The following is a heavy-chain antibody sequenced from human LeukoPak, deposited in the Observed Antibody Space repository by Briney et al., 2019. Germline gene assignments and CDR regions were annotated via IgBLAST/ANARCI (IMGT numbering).Heavy chain of an antibody. CDR1: DGSISSSSYY. D-gene: IGHD2-8*01. CDR3: ARAGDGVGFDS. V-gene: IGHV4-39*01. CDR2: IYYSGST. Sequence: PSETLSLTCTVSDGSISSSSYYWGWIRQPPGKGLEWIGTIYYSGSTYHNPSLKSRVTMFVDTSKNQFSLNLRSVTAADTAVYYCARAGDGVGFDSWGQGTLVTVSS. J-gene: IGHJ5*01.